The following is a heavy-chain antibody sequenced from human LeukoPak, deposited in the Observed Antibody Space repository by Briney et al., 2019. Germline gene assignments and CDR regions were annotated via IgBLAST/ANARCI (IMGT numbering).Heavy chain of an antibody. CDR3: ARDRFAGYCSSTSCYRDYYYGMDV. CDR1: GGSFSSYY. D-gene: IGHD2-2*02. J-gene: IGHJ6*02. CDR2: IYYSGST. V-gene: IGHV4-59*01. Sequence: PSETLSLTCTVSGGSFSSYYWSWIRQPPGKGLEWIGYIYYSGSTNYNPSLKSRVTISVDTSKNQFSLKLSSVTAADTAVYYCARDRFAGYCSSTSCYRDYYYGMDVWGQGPTVTVSS.